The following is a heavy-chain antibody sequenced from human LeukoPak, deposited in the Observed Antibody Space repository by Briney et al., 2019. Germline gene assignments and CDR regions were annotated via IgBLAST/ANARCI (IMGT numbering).Heavy chain of an antibody. CDR2: INPKNGAT. V-gene: IGHV1-2*02. Sequence: ASVKVSCKPSGYTFTGFYIHWVRQAPGQGLQWMGWINPKNGATKYSQNFRGRVTMTRDTSIDTAYMELSSLTSDDTAIYYCARPTHRLTVTTAIDYWGLGTLVTVSS. CDR3: ARPTHRLTVTTAIDY. CDR1: GYTFTGFY. J-gene: IGHJ4*02. D-gene: IGHD4-17*01.